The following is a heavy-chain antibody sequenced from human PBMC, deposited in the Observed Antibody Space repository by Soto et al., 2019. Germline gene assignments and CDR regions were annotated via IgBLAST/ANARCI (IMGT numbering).Heavy chain of an antibody. Sequence: SETLSLTCTVSGGSISSGDYYWSWIRQPPGKGLEWIGYIYYSGSTYYNPSLKSRVTISVDTSKNQFSLKLSSVTAADTAVYYCARYVDTAMVAGIDYWGQGTLVTVSS. D-gene: IGHD5-18*01. CDR2: IYYSGST. CDR3: ARYVDTAMVAGIDY. J-gene: IGHJ4*02. V-gene: IGHV4-30-4*01. CDR1: GGSISSGDYY.